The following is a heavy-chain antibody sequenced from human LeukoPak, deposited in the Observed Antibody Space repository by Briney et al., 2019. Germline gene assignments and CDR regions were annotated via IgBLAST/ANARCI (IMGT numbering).Heavy chain of an antibody. CDR1: GGSISSYY. V-gene: IGHV4-4*07. CDR2: IYASGNT. D-gene: IGHD6-13*01. Sequence: SETLSLTCTVSGGSISSYYWSWVRQPAGKVLEWIGRIYASGNTNYNPSLKGRVTMTVDTSKNQFSLNLSSVTAADTAVYYCARGRGSSWYYFDSWGQGTLVTVSS. J-gene: IGHJ4*02. CDR3: ARGRGSSWYYFDS.